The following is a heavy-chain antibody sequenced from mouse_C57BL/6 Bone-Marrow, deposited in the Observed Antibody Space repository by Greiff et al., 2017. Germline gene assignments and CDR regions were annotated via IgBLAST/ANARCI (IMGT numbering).Heavy chain of an antibody. Sequence: EVQLQQSGPELVKPGASVQISCKASGYSFTGYYMNWVKQSPEKSLEWIGEINPSTGGTTYNQKFKAKATLTVDKSSSTAYMQLKSLTSEDSAVYYCARRRPFDYWGQGTTHTVSS. D-gene: IGHD2-12*01. CDR2: INPSTGGT. J-gene: IGHJ2*01. CDR3: ARRRPFDY. V-gene: IGHV1-42*01. CDR1: GYSFTGYY.